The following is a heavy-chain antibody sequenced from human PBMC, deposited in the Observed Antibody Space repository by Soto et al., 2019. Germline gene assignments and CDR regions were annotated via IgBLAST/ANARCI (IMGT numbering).Heavy chain of an antibody. CDR2: ISYDGSNK. Sequence: QVQLVESGGGVVQPGRSLRLSCAASGFTFSSYGMHWVRQAPGKGREWVAVISYDGSNKYYADSVKGRFTISRDNSKNTLYLQMNSLRAEDTAVYYCAKEAEMATTPLFDYWGQGTLVTVSS. CDR1: GFTFSSYG. J-gene: IGHJ4*02. CDR3: AKEAEMATTPLFDY. V-gene: IGHV3-30*18. D-gene: IGHD5-12*01.